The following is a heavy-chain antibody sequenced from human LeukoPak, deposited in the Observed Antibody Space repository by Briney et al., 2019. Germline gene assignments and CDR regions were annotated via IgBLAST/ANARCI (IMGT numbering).Heavy chain of an antibody. CDR2: IYYSGTT. Sequence: PSETLSLTCTVSGGSISSYYWSWIRQPPGKGPEWIGYIYYSGTTNYNPSLKSRVTISVDTSKNQFSLKLSSVTAADTAVYYCARVKAAAGLDAFDIWGLGTMVTVSS. D-gene: IGHD6-13*01. V-gene: IGHV4-59*01. CDR3: ARVKAAAGLDAFDI. J-gene: IGHJ3*02. CDR1: GGSISSYY.